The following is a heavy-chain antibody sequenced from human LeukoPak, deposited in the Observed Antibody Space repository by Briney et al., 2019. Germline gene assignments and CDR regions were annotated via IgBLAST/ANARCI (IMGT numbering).Heavy chain of an antibody. CDR1: GFTFDDYA. D-gene: IGHD6-19*01. Sequence: GGSLRLSCAASGFTFDDYAMHWVRQAPGKGLEWVAVISYDGSNKYYADSVEGRFTISRDNSKNTLYLQMNSLRAEDTAVYYCAKDAAGLGLDYWGQGTLVTVSS. V-gene: IGHV3-30*18. CDR3: AKDAAGLGLDY. J-gene: IGHJ4*02. CDR2: ISYDGSNK.